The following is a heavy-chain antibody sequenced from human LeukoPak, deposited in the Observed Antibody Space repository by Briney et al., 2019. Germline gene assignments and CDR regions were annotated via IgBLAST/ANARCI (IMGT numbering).Heavy chain of an antibody. D-gene: IGHD6-19*01. CDR2: ITGTGGST. V-gene: IGHV3-23*01. CDR3: AKDHGTAVAGFYY. Sequence: GGSLRLSCAASGFSLSTYGVSWVGQPPGKGLEGVSGITGTGGSTYYADSVKGRFTFSRDTSKNTLYLQMNSLRAEDTAIYYCAKDHGTAVAGFYYWGQGTLVTVSS. J-gene: IGHJ4*02. CDR1: GFSLSTYG.